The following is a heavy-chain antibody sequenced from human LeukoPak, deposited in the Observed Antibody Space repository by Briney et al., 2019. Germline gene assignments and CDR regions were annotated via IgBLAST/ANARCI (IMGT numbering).Heavy chain of an antibody. D-gene: IGHD3-22*01. CDR1: GYTFTSYY. CDR2: INSSGGNT. V-gene: IGHV1-46*01. CDR3: ARENTYGYSYGMDV. J-gene: IGHJ6*02. Sequence: ASVKVSCKASGYTFTSYYMYWVRQAPGQGLEWMGIINSSGGNTSYAQNFQGRVTMTRDTSARIVYMELRSLRSEDTAVYYCARENTYGYSYGMDVWDQGTTVTVSS.